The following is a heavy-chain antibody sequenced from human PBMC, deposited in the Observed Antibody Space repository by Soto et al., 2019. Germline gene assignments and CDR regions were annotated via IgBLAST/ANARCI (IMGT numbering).Heavy chain of an antibody. CDR3: AKGLWFGELPFDAFDI. D-gene: IGHD3-10*01. CDR2: ISYDGSNK. J-gene: IGHJ3*02. V-gene: IGHV3-30*18. CDR1: GFTFSSYG. Sequence: QVQLVESGGGVVQPGRSLRLSCAASGFTFSSYGMQWVRQAPGKGLEWVAVISYDGSNKYYADSVKGRFTISRDNSKNTLYLQMNSLRAEDTAVYYCAKGLWFGELPFDAFDIWGQGTMVTVSS.